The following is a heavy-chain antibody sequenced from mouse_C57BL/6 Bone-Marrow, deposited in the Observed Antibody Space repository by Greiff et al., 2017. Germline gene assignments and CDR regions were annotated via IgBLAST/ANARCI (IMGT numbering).Heavy chain of an antibody. V-gene: IGHV1-64*01. J-gene: IGHJ3*01. D-gene: IGHD1-1*01. Sequence: VQLMESGAELVKPGASVKLSCKASGYTFTSYWMHWVKQRPGQGLEWIGMIHPNSGSTNYNEKFKSKATLTVDKSSSTAYMQLSSLTSEDSAVYYCANYYGSSYWFAYWGQGTLVTVSA. CDR1: GYTFTSYW. CDR3: ANYYGSSYWFAY. CDR2: IHPNSGST.